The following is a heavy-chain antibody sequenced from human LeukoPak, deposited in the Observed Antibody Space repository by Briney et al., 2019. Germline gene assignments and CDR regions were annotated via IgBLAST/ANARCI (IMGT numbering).Heavy chain of an antibody. J-gene: IGHJ6*03. CDR2: INHSGST. CDR1: GGSFSGYY. Sequence: SETLSLTCAVYGGSFSGYYWSWIRQPPGKGLEWIGEINHSGSTNYNPSLKSRVTISVDTSKNQFSLKLSSVTAADTAEYYCARGSLGVGATRAYYYMDVWGKGTTVTVSS. V-gene: IGHV4-34*01. CDR3: ARGSLGVGATRAYYYMDV. D-gene: IGHD1-26*01.